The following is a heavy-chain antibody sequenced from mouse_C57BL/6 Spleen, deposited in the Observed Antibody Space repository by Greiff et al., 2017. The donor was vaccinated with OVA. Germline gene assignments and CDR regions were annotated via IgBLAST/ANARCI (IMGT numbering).Heavy chain of an antibody. V-gene: IGHV10-1*01. J-gene: IGHJ3*01. CDR2: IRSNSNNYAS. Sequence: DVQLQESGGGLVQPKGSLKLSCAASGFSFNTYAMNWVRQAPGKGLEWVARIRSNSNNYASYYAVSVKDRFTISRDESESMLYLQMNNLKTEDTAMYYCVRYDDDSADWGKGTLVTVSA. CDR1: GFSFNTYA. D-gene: IGHD2-4*01. CDR3: VRYDDDSAD.